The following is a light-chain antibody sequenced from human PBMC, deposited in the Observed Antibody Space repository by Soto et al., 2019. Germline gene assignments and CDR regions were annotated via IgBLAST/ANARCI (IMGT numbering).Light chain of an antibody. CDR3: QHRYSSLLLA. J-gene: IGKJ4*01. V-gene: IGKV1-39*01. CDR1: QTISNN. Sequence: DIPMTQSPSSLSSSVGDRVTITCRASQTISNNLIWYQQNPGKAPKLLIYGASTLQTGVPSRFSGSGSATNFSLTIMGLQPEDFATYYCQHRYSSLLLAFGGGTKVEIK. CDR2: GAS.